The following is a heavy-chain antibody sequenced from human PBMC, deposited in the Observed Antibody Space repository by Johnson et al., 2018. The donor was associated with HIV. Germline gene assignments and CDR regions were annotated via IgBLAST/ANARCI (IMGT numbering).Heavy chain of an antibody. CDR2: ISWNSGSV. D-gene: IGHD3-22*01. J-gene: IGHJ3*02. Sequence: VQLVESGGGLVQPGRSLRLSCAASGFTFDDYAMHWVRQAPGKGLEWVSGISWNSGSVDYADSVKGRFHISRDNAKNSLYLQMNSLRTEDTAFYYCAKDTRYYDSSGYPTEAFDIWGQGTTVTVSS. CDR3: AKDTRYYDSSGYPTEAFDI. CDR1: GFTFDDYA. V-gene: IGHV3-9*01.